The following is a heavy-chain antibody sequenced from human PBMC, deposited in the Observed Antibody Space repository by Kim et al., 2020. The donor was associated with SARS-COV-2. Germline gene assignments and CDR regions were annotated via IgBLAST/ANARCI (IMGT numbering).Heavy chain of an antibody. CDR2: AYYIGNT. CDR3: ARHQRYSSGWYGAFYY. D-gene: IGHD6-19*01. V-gene: IGHV4-39*01. CDR1: GGSLSSSSYY. Sequence: SETLSLTCTVSGGSLSSSSYYWGWIRQPPGKGLEWIGTAYYIGNTYYNPSLKSRVTISVDTSKNQFSLKLGCVTAADTAVYYCARHQRYSSGWYGAFYY. J-gene: IGHJ6*01.